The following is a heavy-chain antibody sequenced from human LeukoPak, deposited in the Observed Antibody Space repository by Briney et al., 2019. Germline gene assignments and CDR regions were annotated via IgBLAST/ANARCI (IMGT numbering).Heavy chain of an antibody. CDR1: GGSFSGYY. D-gene: IGHD3-22*01. CDR2: TNHSGST. Sequence: PSETLSLTCAVYGGSFSGYYWSWIRQPPGKGLEWIGETNHSGSTNYNPSLKSRVTISVDTSKNQFSLKLSSVTAADTAVYYCASVYDSSGYYPFWGQGTLVTVSS. J-gene: IGHJ4*02. V-gene: IGHV4-34*01. CDR3: ASVYDSSGYYPF.